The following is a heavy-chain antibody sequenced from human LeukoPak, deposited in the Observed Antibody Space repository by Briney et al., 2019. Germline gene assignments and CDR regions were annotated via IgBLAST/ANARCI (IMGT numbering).Heavy chain of an antibody. CDR1: GFTVSGNY. D-gene: IGHD6-13*01. J-gene: IGHJ4*02. CDR2: IYGGDTT. CDR3: ATDLGSSRPNF. V-gene: IGHV3-66*01. Sequence: GGSLRLSCAASGFTVSGNYMSWVRQAPGKGLEWVSVIYGGDTTYYADSVKGRFTVSRDNSKNTLYLQMNSLRAEDTAVYYCATDLGSSRPNFWGQGNLVTVSS.